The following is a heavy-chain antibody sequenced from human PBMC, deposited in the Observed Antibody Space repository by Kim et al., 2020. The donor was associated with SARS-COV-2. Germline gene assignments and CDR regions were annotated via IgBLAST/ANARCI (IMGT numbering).Heavy chain of an antibody. Sequence: SETLSLTCTVSGGSFISSYWTWIRQPPGKGLEWIGYIFHSGNTNYNPSLRSRVTMSIDTSKKQFSLKLSSVTATDTAVYYCARVSDYGGDYFDYWGQGALVTVSS. V-gene: IGHV4-59*13. D-gene: IGHD4-17*01. CDR1: GGSFISSY. J-gene: IGHJ4*02. CDR2: IFHSGNT. CDR3: ARVSDYGGDYFDY.